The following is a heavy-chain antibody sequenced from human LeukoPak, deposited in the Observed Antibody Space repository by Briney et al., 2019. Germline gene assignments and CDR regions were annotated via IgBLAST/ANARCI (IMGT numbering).Heavy chain of an antibody. V-gene: IGHV4-59*11. CDR2: IYYSGST. J-gene: IGHJ6*02. Sequence: SETLSLTCAVSDDSFSSHYWTWIRQPPGKGLEWIGYIYYSGSTNYNPSLKSRVTISVDTSKNQFSLKLSSVTAADTAVYYCARELYYYDSSGYYERDYYYGMDVWGQGTTVTVSS. D-gene: IGHD3-22*01. CDR1: DDSFSSHY. CDR3: ARELYYYDSSGYYERDYYYGMDV.